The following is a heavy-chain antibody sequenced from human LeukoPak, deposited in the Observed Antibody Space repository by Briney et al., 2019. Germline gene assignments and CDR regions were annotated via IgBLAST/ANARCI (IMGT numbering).Heavy chain of an antibody. CDR3: ATGAVAPKY. D-gene: IGHD4/OR15-4a*01. CDR1: GGSITSYH. CDR2: ISHSGST. Sequence: SETLSLTCTVSGGSITSYHWSWIRQSPGKGLEWIGCISHSGSTNYKPSLKSLLTISLDTSKNHFSLNLDSVTAADTAVYYCATGAVAPKYWGQGTLVSVSS. J-gene: IGHJ4*02. V-gene: IGHV4-59*08.